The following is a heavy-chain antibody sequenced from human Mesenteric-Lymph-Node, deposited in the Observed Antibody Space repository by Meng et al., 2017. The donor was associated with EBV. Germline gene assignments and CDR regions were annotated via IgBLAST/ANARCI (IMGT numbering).Heavy chain of an antibody. V-gene: IGHV4-4*02. D-gene: IGHD2-15*01. J-gene: IGHJ4*02. CDR3: AKITNSGGFNYFDY. Sequence: QWQLQGPGPGLVKPSETLSLTCTVSGGSISSYNWWSWVRQPPGKGLEWIGEIFHSGSTNYNPSLRSRVTISVDKSKNQFSLKLSSVTAADTAVYYCAKITNSGGFNYFDYWGQGTLVTVSS. CDR2: IFHSGST. CDR1: GGSISSYNW.